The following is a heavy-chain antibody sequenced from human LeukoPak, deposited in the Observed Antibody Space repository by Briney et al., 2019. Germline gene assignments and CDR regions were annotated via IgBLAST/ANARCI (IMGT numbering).Heavy chain of an antibody. J-gene: IGHJ3*02. Sequence: SETLSLTCTVSGASITTTLYYWVWARQSPGKGLEWIGSFYYGGITYYHPSLKSRVTVSVDTSRSQFSLRLISVTAADTAVYYCARAGRDGYSPASDSFDIWGQGKTVTVSS. CDR1: GASITTTLYY. CDR2: FYYGGIT. CDR3: ARAGRDGYSPASDSFDI. V-gene: IGHV4-39*07. D-gene: IGHD5-24*01.